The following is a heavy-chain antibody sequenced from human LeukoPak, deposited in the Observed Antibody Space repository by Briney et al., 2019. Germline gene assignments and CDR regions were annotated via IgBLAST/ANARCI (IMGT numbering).Heavy chain of an antibody. V-gene: IGHV4-59*01. D-gene: IGHD1-26*01. Sequence: PSETLSLTCTVSGGSISSYYWSWIRQPPGKGLEWIGYIYHSGSTNFNASLKSRVTISVDTSRNQFSLKVSSVTAADTAVYYCARGVGSGSYYFDTLGQGTLVTVSS. CDR2: IYHSGST. CDR1: GGSISSYY. J-gene: IGHJ5*02. CDR3: ARGVGSGSYYFDT.